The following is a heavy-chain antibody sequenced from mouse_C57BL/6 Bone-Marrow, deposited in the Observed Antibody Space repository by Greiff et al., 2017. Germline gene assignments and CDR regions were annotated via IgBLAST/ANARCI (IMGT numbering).Heavy chain of an antibody. CDR2: IYPGSGNP. V-gene: IGHV1-66*01. J-gene: IGHJ4*01. Sequence: QVQLQQSGPELVKPGASVKISCKASGYSFTSYYIHWVKQRPGQGLEWIGWIYPGSGNPKYNAKFKGKATLTADTSSSTAYMQLRSLPSEDSAVYYCARTRLYAMDDWGQGTSVTVSS. CDR1: GYSFTSYY. CDR3: ARTRLYAMDD.